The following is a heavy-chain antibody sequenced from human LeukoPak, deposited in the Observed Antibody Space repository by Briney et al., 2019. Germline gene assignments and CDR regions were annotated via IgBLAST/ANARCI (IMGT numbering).Heavy chain of an antibody. CDR3: ARDKYGDDAFDY. Sequence: GALRLSCAASGFTFSSYSVNWARQAPGKGLEWVSSISSSSSYRYYADSVRGRFTISRDNAKNSLYLQMNSLRAEDTAVYYCARDKYGDDAFDYWGQGTLVTVSS. V-gene: IGHV3-21*01. J-gene: IGHJ4*02. CDR2: ISSSSSYR. CDR1: GFTFSSYS. D-gene: IGHD4-17*01.